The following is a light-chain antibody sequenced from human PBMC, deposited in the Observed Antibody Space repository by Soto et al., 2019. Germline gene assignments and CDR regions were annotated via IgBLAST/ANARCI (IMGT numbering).Light chain of an antibody. CDR2: GAS. CDR3: QQLNSHPRT. J-gene: IGKJ2*01. Sequence: DIQLTHSPIFLSSSVGDTVTISFRASQAMFNYLAWYQQKPGKAPNLLSFGASTLQSGVPSRFSGSGSGTEFTLTISSLQPEDFATYYCQQLNSHPRTFGQGTKLEIK. V-gene: IGKV1-9*01. CDR1: QAMFNY.